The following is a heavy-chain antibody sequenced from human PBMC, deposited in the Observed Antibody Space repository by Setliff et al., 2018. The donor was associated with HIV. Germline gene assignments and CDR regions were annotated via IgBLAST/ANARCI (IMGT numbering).Heavy chain of an antibody. Sequence: ASVKVSCKASGYTFTTYSLHWVRQAPGQSLEWMGWINVGRGDTKYSQDFQGRITITWDTSANTAYMELSRLRSDDTAVYFCARGALLAVFDFDHWGHGTLVTVSS. D-gene: IGHD3-10*01. CDR3: ARGALLAVFDFDH. J-gene: IGHJ4*01. CDR2: INVGRGDT. CDR1: GYTFTTYS. V-gene: IGHV1-3*01.